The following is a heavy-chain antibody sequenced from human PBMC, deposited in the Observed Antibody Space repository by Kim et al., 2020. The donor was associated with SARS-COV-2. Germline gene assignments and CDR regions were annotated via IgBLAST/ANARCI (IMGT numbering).Heavy chain of an antibody. V-gene: IGHV4-61*01. CDR1: GGSVSSGSYY. CDR2: IYYSGST. J-gene: IGHJ4*02. CDR3: ARGSYYDSSGLGWLQLRDYFDY. Sequence: SETLSLTCTVSGGSVSSGSYYWSWIRQPPGKGLEWIGYIYYSGSTNYNPSLKSRVTISVDTSKNQFSLKLSSATAADTAVYYCARGSYYDSSGLGWLQLRDYFDYWGQGTLVTVSS. D-gene: IGHD3-22*01.